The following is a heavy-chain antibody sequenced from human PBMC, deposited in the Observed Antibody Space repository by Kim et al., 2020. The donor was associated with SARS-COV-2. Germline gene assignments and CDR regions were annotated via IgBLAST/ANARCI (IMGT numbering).Heavy chain of an antibody. CDR2: IYYSGST. CDR3: ARLGIQLWSYYYYGMDV. J-gene: IGHJ6*02. CDR1: GGSISSSSYY. D-gene: IGHD5-18*01. Sequence: SETLSLTCTVSGGSISSSSYYWGWIRQPPGKGLEWIGSIYYSGSTYYNPSLKSRVTISVDTSKNQFSLKLSSVTAADTAVYYCARLGIQLWSYYYYGMDVWGRGATVTVS. V-gene: IGHV4-39*01.